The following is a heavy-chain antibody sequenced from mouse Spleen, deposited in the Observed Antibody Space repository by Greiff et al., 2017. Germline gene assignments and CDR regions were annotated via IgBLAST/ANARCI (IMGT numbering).Heavy chain of an antibody. CDR2: INPSSGYT. Sequence: QVQLQQSGAELARPGASVKMSCKASGYTFTSYTMHWVKQRPGQGLEWIGYINPSSGYTKYNQKFKDKATLTADKSSSTAYMQLSSLTSEDSAVYYCTKKGAYYGNSAWFAYWGQGTLVTVSA. D-gene: IGHD2-1*01. V-gene: IGHV1-4*01. J-gene: IGHJ3*01. CDR1: GYTFTSYT. CDR3: TKKGAYYGNSAWFAY.